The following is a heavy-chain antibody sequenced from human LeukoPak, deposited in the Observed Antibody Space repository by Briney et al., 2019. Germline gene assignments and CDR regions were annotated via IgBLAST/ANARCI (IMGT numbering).Heavy chain of an antibody. CDR2: IRYDGSNK. CDR3: ASEGILEWLSSDY. V-gene: IGHV3-30*02. J-gene: IGHJ4*02. D-gene: IGHD3-3*01. Sequence: PGGSLRLSCAASGFTFSSYWMSWVRQAPGKGLEWVAFIRYDGSNKYYADSVKGRFTISRDNSKNTLYLQMNSLRAEDTAVYYCASEGILEWLSSDYWGQGTLVTVSS. CDR1: GFTFSSYW.